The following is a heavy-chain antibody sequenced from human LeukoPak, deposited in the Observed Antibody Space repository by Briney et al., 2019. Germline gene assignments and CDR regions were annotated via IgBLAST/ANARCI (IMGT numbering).Heavy chain of an antibody. CDR3: ARVRSGSYLSNFDY. CDR1: GFTFRSYG. D-gene: IGHD3-10*01. J-gene: IGHJ4*02. Sequence: GGSLRLSCAASGFTFRSYGIHWVRQAPGKGLEWVAVMSYDGTNKYYADSLKGRFTSSRDNAKNSLYLQMNSLRAEDTALYYCARVRSGSYLSNFDYWGQGTLVTVSS. CDR2: MSYDGTNK. V-gene: IGHV3-30*03.